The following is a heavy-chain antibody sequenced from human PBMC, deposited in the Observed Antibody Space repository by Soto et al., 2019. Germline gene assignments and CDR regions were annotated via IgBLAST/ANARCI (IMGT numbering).Heavy chain of an antibody. CDR3: AKDGRDYCSSASCYDYGMDV. Sequence: EVQLLESGGGLVQPGGSLRLSCAASGFSFSSYAMSWVRQAPGKGLEWVSAISETGIKTYYADSVKGRFTISRDFSRKTLYLQMNSLRVEDTAVYYCAKDGRDYCSSASCYDYGMDVWGQGTTVTVSS. CDR1: GFSFSSYA. D-gene: IGHD2-2*01. CDR2: ISETGIKT. J-gene: IGHJ6*02. V-gene: IGHV3-23*01.